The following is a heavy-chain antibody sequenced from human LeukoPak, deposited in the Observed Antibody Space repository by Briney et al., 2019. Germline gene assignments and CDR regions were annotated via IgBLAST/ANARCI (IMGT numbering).Heavy chain of an antibody. Sequence: SETLSLTCTVSDGSISSYYCNWIRQPPGKGLEWIGYIYYSGSTNYNPSLKSRLTISLDTSKNQFSLKLSSVTAADTAVYYCATYYYDSSAYPKFDYWGQGTLVTVSS. CDR1: DGSISSYY. D-gene: IGHD3-22*01. CDR2: IYYSGST. J-gene: IGHJ4*02. V-gene: IGHV4-59*01. CDR3: ATYYYDSSAYPKFDY.